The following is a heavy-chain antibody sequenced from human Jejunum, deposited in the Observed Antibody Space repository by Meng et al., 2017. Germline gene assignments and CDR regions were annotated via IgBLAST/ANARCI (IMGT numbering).Heavy chain of an antibody. Sequence: GESLKISCEASGFTFDDYTMHWVRQAPGKGLEWVSLINWDGVNTKYADSVRGRFTISRDNSRNSLYLQMNSLTNDDSGLYYCVKSSGVGVTTGNLPDWGQGTLVTVSS. D-gene: IGHD1-7*01. CDR3: VKSSGVGVTTGNLPD. J-gene: IGHJ4*02. CDR2: INWDGVNT. CDR1: GFTFDDYT. V-gene: IGHV3-43*01.